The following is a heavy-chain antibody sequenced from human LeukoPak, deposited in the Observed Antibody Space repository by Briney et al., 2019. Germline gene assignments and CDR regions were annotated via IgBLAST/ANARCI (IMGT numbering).Heavy chain of an antibody. CDR1: GYTFTSYD. J-gene: IGHJ5*02. CDR3: ARVSITMVRGVPTNWFDP. Sequence: GASVKVSCKASGYTFTSYDINWVRQATGQGLEWMGWMNPNSGNTDYAQKFQGRVTMTRDTSISTAYMELSSLRSEDTAVYYCARVSITMVRGVPTNWFDPWGQGTLVTVSS. D-gene: IGHD3-10*01. CDR2: MNPNSGNT. V-gene: IGHV1-8*01.